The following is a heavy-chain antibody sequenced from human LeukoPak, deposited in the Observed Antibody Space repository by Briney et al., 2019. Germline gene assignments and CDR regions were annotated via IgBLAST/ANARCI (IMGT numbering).Heavy chain of an antibody. Sequence: ASVKVSCKTSNYTFTNYGITWVRQAPGQGPEWLGWINTYNDNTYYAQKFQGRVTMTTDTSTSTAYMELMSLTSDDTAVYYCARSNSGSYYHFDYWGQGTLVTVSS. V-gene: IGHV1-18*01. CDR3: ARSNSGSYYHFDY. CDR1: NYTFTNYG. D-gene: IGHD1-26*01. CDR2: INTYNDNT. J-gene: IGHJ4*02.